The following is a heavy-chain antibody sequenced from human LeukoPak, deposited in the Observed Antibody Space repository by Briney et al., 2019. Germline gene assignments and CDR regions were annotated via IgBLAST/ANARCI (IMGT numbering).Heavy chain of an antibody. CDR2: INHSGST. Sequence: SETLSLTCVVYGGSFSGYYWSWIRQPPGKGLEWIGEINHSGSTNYNPSLKSRVTISVDTSKNQFSLKLSSVTAADTAVYYCARDGSSTSFLDPWGQGTLVTVSS. D-gene: IGHD2-2*01. CDR1: GGSFSGYY. J-gene: IGHJ5*02. V-gene: IGHV4-34*01. CDR3: ARDGSSTSFLDP.